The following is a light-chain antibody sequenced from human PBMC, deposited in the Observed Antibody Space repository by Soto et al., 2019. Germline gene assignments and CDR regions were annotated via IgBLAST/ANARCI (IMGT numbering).Light chain of an antibody. CDR2: DTS. J-gene: IGKJ1*01. V-gene: IGKV3-11*01. CDR1: QSISNF. CDR3: QQSYSSPPT. Sequence: TQSPSTLSRSLGPRVTLPCRASQSISNFLAWYQQKPGQAPRLLIYDTSNRATGIPARFSGSGSGTDFTLTISSLQPEDFATYYCQQSYSSPPTFGQGTKVDIK.